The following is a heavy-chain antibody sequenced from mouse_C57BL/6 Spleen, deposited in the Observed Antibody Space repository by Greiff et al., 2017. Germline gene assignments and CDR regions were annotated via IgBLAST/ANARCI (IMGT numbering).Heavy chain of an antibody. V-gene: IGHV1-53*01. CDR1: GYTFTSYW. J-gene: IGHJ1*03. D-gene: IGHD1-1*01. Sequence: QVQLQQPGTELVKPGASVKLSCKASGYTFTSYWMHWVKQRPGQGLEWIGNINPSNGGTNYNEKFKSKATLTVDKSSSTAYMQLSSLTSVDSAVYYGARLYCYGSSYDWYFDVWGTGTTVTVSS. CDR2: INPSNGGT. CDR3: ARLYCYGSSYDWYFDV.